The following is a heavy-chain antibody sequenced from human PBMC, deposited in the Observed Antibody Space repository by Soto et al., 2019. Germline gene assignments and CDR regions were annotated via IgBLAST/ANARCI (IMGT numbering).Heavy chain of an antibody. V-gene: IGHV4-31*03. CDR3: ARVNNQAGACSSGWYWWFDP. J-gene: IGHJ5*02. CDR2: IYYSGST. CDR1: GGSISSGGYY. D-gene: IGHD6-19*01. Sequence: SETLSLTCTVSGGSISSGGYYWSWIRQHPGKGLEWIGYIYYSGSTYYNPSLKSRVTISVDTSKNQFSLKLSSVTAADTAVYYCARVNNQAGACSSGWYWWFDPWGQGTLVTVSS.